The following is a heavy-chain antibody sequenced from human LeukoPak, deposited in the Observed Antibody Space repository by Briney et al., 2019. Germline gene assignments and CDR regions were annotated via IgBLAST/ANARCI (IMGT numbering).Heavy chain of an antibody. J-gene: IGHJ4*02. Sequence: ASVKVSCKASGYTFTGYYMHWVRQAPGQGLEWMGWINPNSGGTNYAQKFQGRVTMTRDTSISTAYMELRSLISDDTAVYYCARDLFSFGSGSYPLGYWGQGTLVTVSS. V-gene: IGHV1-2*02. CDR1: GYTFTGYY. D-gene: IGHD3-10*01. CDR3: ARDLFSFGSGSYPLGY. CDR2: INPNSGGT.